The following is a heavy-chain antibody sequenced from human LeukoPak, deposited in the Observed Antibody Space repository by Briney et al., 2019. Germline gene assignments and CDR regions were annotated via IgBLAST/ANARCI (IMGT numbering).Heavy chain of an antibody. Sequence: PSETLSLTCTVSGGSISSYYWSWIRQPPGKGLEWIGYIYYSGSTNYNPSLKSRVTISVDTSKNQFSLKLSSVTAADTAVYYCARAYIRGGYSSGWYVERSDHFDYWGQGTLVTVSS. CDR1: GGSISSYY. D-gene: IGHD6-19*01. CDR2: IYYSGST. CDR3: ARAYIRGGYSSGWYVERSDHFDY. V-gene: IGHV4-59*12. J-gene: IGHJ4*02.